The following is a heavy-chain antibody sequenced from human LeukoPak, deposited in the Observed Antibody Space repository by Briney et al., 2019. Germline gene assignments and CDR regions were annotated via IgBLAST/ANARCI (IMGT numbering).Heavy chain of an antibody. J-gene: IGHJ3*02. CDR2: INPNSGST. D-gene: IGHD5-18*01. CDR3: ARAVDTDFAFDI. CDR1: GYTFNDYF. Sequence: ASVTVSCTTSGYTFNDYFMHWVRQAPGQGLEWMGWINPNSGSTKHAQRFQGRVTMTRDTSISTAYMEVSRLRSDDSAVYYCARAVDTDFAFDIWGQGTMVTVSS. V-gene: IGHV1-2*02.